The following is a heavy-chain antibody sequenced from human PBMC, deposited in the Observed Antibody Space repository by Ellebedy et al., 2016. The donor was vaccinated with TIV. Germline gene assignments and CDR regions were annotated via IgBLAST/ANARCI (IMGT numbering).Heavy chain of an antibody. CDR1: GGAVSSDNYY. Sequence: SETLSLXXTVSGGAVSSDNYYWSWIRQPAGKGLEWIGRIHVSGDTNYNPSLKSRVTMSVDTSKNQFSLKLTSVTAADTAVYYCARLNERWFDDFWGQGTRVTVSS. D-gene: IGHD3-10*01. CDR2: IHVSGDT. CDR3: ARLNERWFDDF. J-gene: IGHJ4*02. V-gene: IGHV4-61*10.